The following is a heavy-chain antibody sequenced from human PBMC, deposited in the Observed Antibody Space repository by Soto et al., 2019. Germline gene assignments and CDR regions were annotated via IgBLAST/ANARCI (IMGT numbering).Heavy chain of an antibody. D-gene: IGHD6-19*01. CDR3: ARDVRGYSSGWYDWFDP. Sequence: ASVKVSCKVSGYTLTELSMHWVRQAPGKGLEWMGGFDPEDGETIYAQKFQGRVTMTEDTSTDTAYMELSSLRSEDTAVYYCARDVRGYSSGWYDWFDPWGQGTLVTVSS. CDR2: FDPEDGET. CDR1: GYTLTELS. V-gene: IGHV1-24*01. J-gene: IGHJ5*02.